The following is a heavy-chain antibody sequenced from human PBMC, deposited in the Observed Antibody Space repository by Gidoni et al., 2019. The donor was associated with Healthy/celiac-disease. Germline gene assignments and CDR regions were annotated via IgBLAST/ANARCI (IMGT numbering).Heavy chain of an antibody. Sequence: EVQLLESGGGLVQPGGSLRPSCAASGFTFSSYAMSWVRQAPGKGLEWVSAISGSGGSTYYADSVKGRFTISRDNSKNTLYLQMNSLRAEDTAVYYCAKDLAPTGTTGVFDYWGQGTLVTVSS. CDR2: ISGSGGST. J-gene: IGHJ4*02. CDR1: GFTFSSYA. CDR3: AKDLAPTGTTGVFDY. D-gene: IGHD1-1*01. V-gene: IGHV3-23*01.